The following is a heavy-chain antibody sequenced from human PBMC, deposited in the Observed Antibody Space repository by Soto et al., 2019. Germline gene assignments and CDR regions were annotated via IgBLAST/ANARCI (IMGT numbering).Heavy chain of an antibody. CDR2: ISWNSGRI. V-gene: IGHV3-9*01. J-gene: IGHJ6*02. Sequence: EMQLVESGGGLVQPGMSLRLSCAASGFTFDDYAMYWVRQVPGNGLEWVSGISWNSGRIGYADSVKGRFTISRDNAKNSMYLQMNRLRPEDTALYYCTKARLWGGDGYNSYYYNAMDVWGQGTTVTVSS. D-gene: IGHD3-16*01. CDR3: TKARLWGGDGYNSYYYNAMDV. CDR1: GFTFDDYA.